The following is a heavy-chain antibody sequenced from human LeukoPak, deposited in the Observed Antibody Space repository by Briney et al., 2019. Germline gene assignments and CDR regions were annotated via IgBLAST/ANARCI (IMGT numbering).Heavy chain of an antibody. J-gene: IGHJ3*02. V-gene: IGHV3-30-3*01. CDR3: ARGTPYSLVGATRFRAFDI. Sequence: GGSLRLSCAASGFTFSSYAMHWVRQAPGKGLEWVAVISYDGSNKYYADSVKGRFTISRDNSKNTLYLQMNILRAEDTAVYYCARGTPYSLVGATRFRAFDIWGQGTMVTVSS. D-gene: IGHD1-26*01. CDR2: ISYDGSNK. CDR1: GFTFSSYA.